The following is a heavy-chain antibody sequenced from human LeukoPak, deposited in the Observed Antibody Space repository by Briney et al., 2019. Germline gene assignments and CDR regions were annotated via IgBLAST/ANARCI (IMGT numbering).Heavy chain of an antibody. CDR2: ISGSGGST. CDR3: AKAHPVTGSDY. D-gene: IGHD3-9*01. CDR1: GFTFSSYA. Sequence: PGGSLRLSCAASGFTFSSYAMNWVRQAPGKGLEWVSTISGSGGSTYYADSVKGRFTISRDNFKNTMYLQMNSLRAEDTAVYYCAKAHPVTGSDYWGQGTLVTVSS. J-gene: IGHJ4*02. V-gene: IGHV3-23*01.